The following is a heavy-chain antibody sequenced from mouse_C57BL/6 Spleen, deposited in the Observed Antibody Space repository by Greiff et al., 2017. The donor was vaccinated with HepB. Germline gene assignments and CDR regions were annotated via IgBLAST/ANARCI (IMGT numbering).Heavy chain of an antibody. D-gene: IGHD2-4*01. CDR1: GYTFTDYY. Sequence: VQLQQSGPVLVKPGASVKMSCKASGYTFTDYYMNWVKQSHGKSLEWIGVINPYNGGTSYNQKFKGKATLTVDKSSSTAYMELNSLTSEDSAVYYCARGRGDYGVYYAMDYWGQGTSVTVSS. J-gene: IGHJ4*01. CDR3: ARGRGDYGVYYAMDY. CDR2: INPYNGGT. V-gene: IGHV1-19*01.